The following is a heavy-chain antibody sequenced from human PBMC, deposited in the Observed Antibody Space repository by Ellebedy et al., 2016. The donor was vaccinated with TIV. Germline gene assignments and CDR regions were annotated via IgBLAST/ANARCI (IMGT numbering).Heavy chain of an antibody. CDR2: IYYSGST. Sequence: SDTLSLTXTVSGGYLRTYYWSWIRQSPGKGLEWIGYIYYSGSTDYNPSLKSRVTISVDTSKNQFSLNLTAVTAADTALYYCARALAGSNKVTYHFGMDVWGQGTTVTVS. J-gene: IGHJ6*02. D-gene: IGHD2-21*02. V-gene: IGHV4-59*01. CDR1: GGYLRTYY. CDR3: ARALAGSNKVTYHFGMDV.